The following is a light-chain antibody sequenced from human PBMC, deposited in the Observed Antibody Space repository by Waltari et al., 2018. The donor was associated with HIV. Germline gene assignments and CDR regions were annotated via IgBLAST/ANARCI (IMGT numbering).Light chain of an antibody. CDR2: DNY. V-gene: IGLV1-51*01. CDR1: SSNIGSND. Sequence: QSVLTQPPSVSAAPGQRVTISCSGSSSNIGSNDVSWYQQLPGTAPKLLIFDNYKRPSGIPDRFSGSKSGTSATLGTTGLQTGDEADYYCGTWESGLSAVVFGGGTKLTVL. J-gene: IGLJ3*02. CDR3: GTWESGLSAVV.